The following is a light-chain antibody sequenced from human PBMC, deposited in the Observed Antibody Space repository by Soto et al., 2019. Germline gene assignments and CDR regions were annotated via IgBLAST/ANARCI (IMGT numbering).Light chain of an antibody. J-gene: IGKJ1*01. Sequence: DIVMTQSPDSLAVSLGERATINCKSSQSVLFSSNNKNFLAWYQQKPGQSPKLLIYWASTREFGVPDRFSGSGSGTDFTLTISSLQAEDVAVYYCQQYYTTPRTFGQGTKVDIK. CDR3: QQYYTTPRT. V-gene: IGKV4-1*01. CDR1: QSVLFSSNNKNF. CDR2: WAS.